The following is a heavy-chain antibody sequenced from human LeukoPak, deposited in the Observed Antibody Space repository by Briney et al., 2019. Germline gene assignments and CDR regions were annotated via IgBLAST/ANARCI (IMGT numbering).Heavy chain of an antibody. D-gene: IGHD1/OR15-1a*01. J-gene: IGHJ3*01. CDR2: INHSGST. CDR3: ARGVYNWNIDVFDF. Sequence: SETLSLTCAVYGGSSSDYYWSWIRQPPGKGLEWIGEINHSGSTNYNPSLKSRVTISVDTSKNQFFLKLNSVTAADTAVYYCARGVYNWNIDVFDFWGQGTMVTVSS. CDR1: GGSSSDYY. V-gene: IGHV4-34*01.